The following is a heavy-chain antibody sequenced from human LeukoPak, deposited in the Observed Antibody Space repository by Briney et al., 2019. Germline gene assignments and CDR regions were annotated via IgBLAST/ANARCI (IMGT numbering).Heavy chain of an antibody. Sequence: PSQTLSLTCTVSGGSISSGDYYWSWIRQPPGKGLEWIGYIYYSGSTYYNPSLKCRVTISVDTSKNQFSLKLSSATAADTAVYYCARDTAMVGFDYWGQGTLVTVSS. CDR2: IYYSGST. D-gene: IGHD5-18*01. CDR3: ARDTAMVGFDY. CDR1: GGSISSGDYY. J-gene: IGHJ4*02. V-gene: IGHV4-30-4*01.